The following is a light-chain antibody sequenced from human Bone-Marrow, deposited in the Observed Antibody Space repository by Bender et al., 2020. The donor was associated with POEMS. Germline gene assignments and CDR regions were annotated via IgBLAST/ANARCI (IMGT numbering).Light chain of an antibody. CDR1: SSDVGAYNL. V-gene: IGLV2-14*02. J-gene: IGLJ2*01. CDR3: CSYTSSTTLV. Sequence: QSALTQPASVSGSPGQSITISCTGASSDVGAYNLVSWFQQHPGKAPELMIYEVNKRPSGVSNRFSGSKSGNTASLTISGLQAEDEADFYCCSYTSSTTLVFGGGTKLTVL. CDR2: EVN.